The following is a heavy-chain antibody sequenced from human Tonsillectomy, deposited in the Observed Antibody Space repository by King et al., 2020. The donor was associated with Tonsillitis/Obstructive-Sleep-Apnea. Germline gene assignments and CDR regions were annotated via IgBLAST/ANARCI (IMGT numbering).Heavy chain of an antibody. CDR1: VGSISSYY. D-gene: IGHD2-2*01. CDR2: IDSSGSA. CDR3: ARGGPAVVVPAAIRFDP. V-gene: IGHV4-59*01. J-gene: IGHJ5*02. Sequence: VQLQESGPGLVKPSETLSLTCTVSVGSISSYYWSWIRQPPGKGLEWIGYIDSSGSANYNPSLKSRVTISVDTSKNQFSLKLSSVTAADTAVYYCARGGPAVVVPAAIRFDPWGQGTLVTVSS.